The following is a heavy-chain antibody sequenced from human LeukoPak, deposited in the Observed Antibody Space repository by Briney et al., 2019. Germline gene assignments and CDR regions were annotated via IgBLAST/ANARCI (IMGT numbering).Heavy chain of an antibody. CDR2: IYYSGST. J-gene: IGHJ4*02. CDR3: AIASRYGGIPLDY. D-gene: IGHD2-15*01. Sequence: SETRSLTCTVSGGSISSYYWSWIRQPPGKGLEWIGYIYYSGSTNYNPSLKSRVTISVDTSKNQFSLKLSSVTAADTAVYYCAIASRYGGIPLDYWGQGTLVTVSS. CDR1: GGSISSYY. V-gene: IGHV4-59*01.